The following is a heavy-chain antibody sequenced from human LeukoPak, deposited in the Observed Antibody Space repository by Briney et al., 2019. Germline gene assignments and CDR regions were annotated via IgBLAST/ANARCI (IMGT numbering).Heavy chain of an antibody. J-gene: IGHJ4*02. CDR2: IYHTGSA. D-gene: IGHD5-18*01. CDR1: GDSISNGVKY. Sequence: SETLSLTCTVSGDSISNGVKYWSWIRQHPGKGLEWIGYIYHTGSAYYNPSLRSRFIISLDASKDQISLKVRSVTAADTAVYYCARLDTSLSPDFVLWGQGALVTVSS. CDR3: ARLDTSLSPDFVL. V-gene: IGHV4-31*03.